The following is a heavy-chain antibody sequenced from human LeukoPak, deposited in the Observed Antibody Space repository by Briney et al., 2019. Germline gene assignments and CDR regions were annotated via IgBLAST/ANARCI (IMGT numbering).Heavy chain of an antibody. V-gene: IGHV3-43D*03. Sequence: SGGSLRLSCAASGFTFDDYAMHWVRQAPGKGLEWVSLISWDGGSTYYADSVKGRFTISRDNSKNSLYLQMNSLRAEDTALYYCAKDNGGKDYYDSSGFDYWGQGTLVTVSS. CDR3: AKDNGGKDYYDSSGFDY. CDR2: ISWDGGST. D-gene: IGHD3-22*01. J-gene: IGHJ4*02. CDR1: GFTFDDYA.